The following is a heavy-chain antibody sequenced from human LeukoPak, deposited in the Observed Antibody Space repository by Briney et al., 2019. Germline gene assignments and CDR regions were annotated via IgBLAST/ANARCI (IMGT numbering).Heavy chain of an antibody. CDR2: IWYDGSKK. CDR3: VPSSAWYLNWFDP. J-gene: IGHJ5*02. Sequence: GGSLRLSCAPSGFTFTNFGMHWVRQAPGKGPEWVATIWYDGSKKYYADSVKGRFTISRDNSKNTLYLQMNNLRAEDTAVYYCVPSSAWYLNWFDPWGQGTLVTVSS. V-gene: IGHV3-30*02. CDR1: GFTFTNFG. D-gene: IGHD6-19*01.